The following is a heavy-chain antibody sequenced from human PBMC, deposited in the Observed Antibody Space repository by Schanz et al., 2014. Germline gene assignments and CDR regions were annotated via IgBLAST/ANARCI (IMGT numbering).Heavy chain of an antibody. V-gene: IGHV4-39*01. CDR1: GDSISDSPSY. CDR3: ARRHHFRSGPYYYYYMDV. Sequence: QLQLQESGPGLVRPSETLSLTCSVSGDSISDSPSYWGWVRQSPGKGLEWVVSIFSSGSSFYNPSLKSRVPISVDTTNNQFSLKLNSMTAADTAVYYCARRHHFRSGPYYYYYMDVWGKGTTVTVSS. J-gene: IGHJ6*03. D-gene: IGHD3-3*02. CDR2: IFSSGSS.